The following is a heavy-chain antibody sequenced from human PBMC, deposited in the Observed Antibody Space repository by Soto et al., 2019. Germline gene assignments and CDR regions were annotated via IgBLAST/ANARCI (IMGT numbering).Heavy chain of an antibody. CDR3: AREGHSSTWLNWFDP. CDR1: GFTFRSYS. V-gene: IGHV3-48*02. Sequence: EAQLVESGGGLVQPGGSLRLSCVASGFTFRSYSMNWVRQAPGKGLEWVSHISSSSTTINYADSVKGRFTISRDNAKNSLYLQMNSLRDEDTAVYYCAREGHSSTWLNWFDPWGQGTLVTVSS. J-gene: IGHJ5*02. D-gene: IGHD6-13*01. CDR2: ISSSSTTI.